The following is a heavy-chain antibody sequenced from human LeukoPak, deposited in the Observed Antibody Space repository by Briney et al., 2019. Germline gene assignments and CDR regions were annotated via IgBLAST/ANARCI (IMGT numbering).Heavy chain of an antibody. CDR1: GGSFSGYY. Sequence: SETLSLTCAVYGGSFSGYYWSWIRQPPGKGLEWIGEINHSGSTNYNPPLKSRVTIAVDTSKNQFSLKPSSVTAADTAVYYCARAYYDFWSGARRFGSFDYWGQGTLVTVSS. CDR2: INHSGST. J-gene: IGHJ4*02. V-gene: IGHV4-34*01. CDR3: ARAYYDFWSGARRFGSFDY. D-gene: IGHD3-3*01.